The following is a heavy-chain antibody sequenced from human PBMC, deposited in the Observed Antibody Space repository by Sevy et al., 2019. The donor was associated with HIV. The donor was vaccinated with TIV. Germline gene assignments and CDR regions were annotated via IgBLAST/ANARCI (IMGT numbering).Heavy chain of an antibody. D-gene: IGHD2-15*01. CDR2: ISSSGSST. V-gene: IGHV3-23*01. CDR3: AKDKGGTVVDYFDY. J-gene: IGHJ4*02. CDR1: GFTFSTYG. Sequence: ESLKISCAASGFTFSTYGMSWVRQGPGKGLEWVSAISSSGSSTYYADSVKGRFTISRDNSKNTLYLQMNSLRAEDAALYYCAKDKGGTVVDYFDYWGQGTLVTVSS.